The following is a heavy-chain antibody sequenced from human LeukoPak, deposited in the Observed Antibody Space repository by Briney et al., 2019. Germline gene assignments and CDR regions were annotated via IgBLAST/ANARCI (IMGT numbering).Heavy chain of an antibody. V-gene: IGHV4-59*01. D-gene: IGHD5-18*01. CDR2: IYYSGST. CDR1: GGSISSYY. CDR3: ARSSQDTAMVTGFVY. J-gene: IGHJ4*02. Sequence: SETLSLTCTVSGGSISSYYWSWIRQPPGKGLEWIGYIYYSGSTNYNPSLKSRVTISVDTSKNQFSLKLSSVTAADTAVYYCARSSQDTAMVTGFVYWGQGTLVTVSS.